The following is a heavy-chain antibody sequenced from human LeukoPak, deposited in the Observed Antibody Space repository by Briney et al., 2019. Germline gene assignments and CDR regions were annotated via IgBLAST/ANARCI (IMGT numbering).Heavy chain of an antibody. V-gene: IGHV4-34*01. CDR3: ASAGPFDLRDGYNFWSLGWFDP. Sequence: SETLSLTCAVYGESFSGYYWSWIRQPPGKGLEWIGEINHSGSTNYNPSLKSRVTISVDTSKNQFSLKLSSVTAADTAVYYCASAGPFDLRDGYNFWSLGWFDPWGQGTLVTVSS. CDR2: INHSGST. CDR1: GESFSGYY. D-gene: IGHD5-24*01. J-gene: IGHJ5*02.